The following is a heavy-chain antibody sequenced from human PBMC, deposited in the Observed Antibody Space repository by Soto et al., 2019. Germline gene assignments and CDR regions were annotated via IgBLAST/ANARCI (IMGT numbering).Heavy chain of an antibody. V-gene: IGHV3-11*01. CDR3: PRSALPLIELLDY. CDR2: INPRGETR. Sequence: GGSLRLSCVASGFTFSDYYMNWIRQAPGQGLEWLSFINPRGETRYIADSIRGRFTFSRDNARRSLYVQMNSLRAEDTAVYYCPRSALPLIELLDYWGQGTLVTVSS. J-gene: IGHJ4*02. CDR1: GFTFSDYY. D-gene: IGHD1-7*01.